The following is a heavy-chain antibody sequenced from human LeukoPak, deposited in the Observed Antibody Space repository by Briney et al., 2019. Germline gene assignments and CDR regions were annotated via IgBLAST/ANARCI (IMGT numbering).Heavy chain of an antibody. V-gene: IGHV3-7*01. D-gene: IGHD2-21*01. CDR2: IKQDGSEK. J-gene: IGHJ4*02. Sequence: GGSLRLSCAASGFTFSSSWMTWVRQAPGKGLERVANIKQDGSEKYYVDSVKGRFTISRDNAKNSLYLQMNSLRAEDTAVYYCARSYYGYFDYWGQGTLATVSS. CDR3: ARSYYGYFDY. CDR1: GFTFSSSW.